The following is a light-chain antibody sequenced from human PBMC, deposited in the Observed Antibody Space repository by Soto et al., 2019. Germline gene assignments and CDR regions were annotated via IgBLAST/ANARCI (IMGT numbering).Light chain of an antibody. CDR3: QQYGSLPRT. V-gene: IGKV3-20*01. Sequence: EIVLTQSPGTLSLSPGERATLSCRASQSVSSYLAWYPQKPGQAPRLLIYGASSRATGITDRFSGSGTGTAFTLTISSLEPDDVAEYYCQQYGSLPRTFGQGTKVEIK. CDR1: QSVSSY. J-gene: IGKJ1*01. CDR2: GAS.